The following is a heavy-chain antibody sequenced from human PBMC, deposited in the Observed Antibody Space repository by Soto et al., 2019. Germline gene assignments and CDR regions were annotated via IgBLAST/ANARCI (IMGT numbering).Heavy chain of an antibody. CDR1: GFTFSTYS. CDR2: ITSSSSTI. J-gene: IGHJ5*02. V-gene: IGHV3-48*02. Sequence: GGSLRFSCAASGFTFSTYSMNWVRRAPGKGLEWVSYITSSSSTIYYADSVKGRFTISRDNAKNSLYLQMNSLRDEDTAVYYCARDLNGLVPGVNWFDPWGQGTLVTVSS. D-gene: IGHD3-9*01. CDR3: ARDLNGLVPGVNWFDP.